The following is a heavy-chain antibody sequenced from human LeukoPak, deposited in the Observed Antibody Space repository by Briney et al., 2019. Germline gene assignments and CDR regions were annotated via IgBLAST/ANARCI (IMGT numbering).Heavy chain of an antibody. D-gene: IGHD6-13*01. V-gene: IGHV3-21*01. Sequence: GGSLRLSCAASGFTFSSYSMNWVRQAPGKGLELVSSISTSSSYIYYADSVKGRFTISRDNAKNSLYLQMNSLRVEDTAVYYCARDPINIATAANGFDYWGQGTLVTVSS. J-gene: IGHJ4*02. CDR3: ARDPINIATAANGFDY. CDR2: ISTSSSYI. CDR1: GFTFSSYS.